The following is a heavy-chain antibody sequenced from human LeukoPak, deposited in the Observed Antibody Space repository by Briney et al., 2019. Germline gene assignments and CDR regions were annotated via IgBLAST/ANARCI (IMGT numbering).Heavy chain of an antibody. Sequence: PGGSLRLSCAPSGFTFNTYAMTWVRQAPGKGLEWGSGISGSGGSTSYSVKGRFTISRDNSKNTLYLQMTSLRAQDTAVYYCAKAGAYCPDGSCYSENYYFDYWGQGTLVTVSS. D-gene: IGHD2-15*01. J-gene: IGHJ4*02. CDR3: AKAGAYCPDGSCYSENYYFDY. CDR2: ISGSGGST. CDR1: GFTFNTYA. V-gene: IGHV3-23*01.